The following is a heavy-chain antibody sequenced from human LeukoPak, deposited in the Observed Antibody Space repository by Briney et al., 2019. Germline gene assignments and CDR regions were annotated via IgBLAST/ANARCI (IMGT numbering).Heavy chain of an antibody. CDR3: ARQFDFWSGYFDY. CDR1: GDSISNYY. Sequence: SETLSLTCTVSGDSISNYYWSWIRQPPVKGLEWIGYIHYSGSTNYNPSLKSRVTISVDTSKNQYSLKLNSVTAADTAVYYCARQFDFWSGYFDYWGQGALVTVSS. D-gene: IGHD3-3*01. CDR2: IHYSGST. J-gene: IGHJ4*02. V-gene: IGHV4-59*08.